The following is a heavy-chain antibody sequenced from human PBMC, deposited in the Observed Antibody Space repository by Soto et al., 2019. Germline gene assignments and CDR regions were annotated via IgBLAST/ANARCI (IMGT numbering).Heavy chain of an antibody. V-gene: IGHV1-69*01. CDR3: ARIPRYSYPTSDPLDN. CDR2: ILPIMGSV. J-gene: IGHJ4*02. D-gene: IGHD2-15*01. CDR1: GGTFNTYT. Sequence: QVHLVQSGSEVKKPGSSVTVSCKASGGTFNTYTFSWVRQAPGQGLEWMGSILPIMGSVNYAHDFRGRLSITADPSTTTAYMELISLTSHDTAIYYCARIPRYSYPTSDPLDNWGQGTLVTVSS.